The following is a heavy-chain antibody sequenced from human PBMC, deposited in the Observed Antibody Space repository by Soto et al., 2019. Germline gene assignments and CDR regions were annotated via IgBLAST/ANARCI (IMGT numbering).Heavy chain of an antibody. D-gene: IGHD7-27*01. CDR3: VNRVRNWGACDF. CDR1: GFILNNYA. Sequence: VQLLESGGDLVQPGGSLRLSCVASGFILNNYAMSWVRQAPGKGLEWVSTIGGTDGDSDGVPWYEDAVKGRLTISRDSSANILFLDMDNLRAEESALYYCVNRVRNWGACDFWGQGTTVVVSS. J-gene: IGHJ3*01. V-gene: IGHV3-23*01. CDR2: IGGTDGDSDGVP.